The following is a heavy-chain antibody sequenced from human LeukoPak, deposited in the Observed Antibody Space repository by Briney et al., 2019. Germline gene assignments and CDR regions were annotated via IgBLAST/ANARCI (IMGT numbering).Heavy chain of an antibody. CDR2: INPNSGGA. D-gene: IGHD1-1*01. CDR1: GYTFTGYC. J-gene: IGHJ3*02. V-gene: IGHV1-2*02. CDR3: AKGFPTNDAFDI. Sequence: ASVKVSCKASGYTFTGYCMHWVRQAPGQGLEWMGWINPNSGGANYARKCQGRVTRTRDASISTAYVELSRLRSDDTAVYSCAKGFPTNDAFDIWGQGTMVTVFS.